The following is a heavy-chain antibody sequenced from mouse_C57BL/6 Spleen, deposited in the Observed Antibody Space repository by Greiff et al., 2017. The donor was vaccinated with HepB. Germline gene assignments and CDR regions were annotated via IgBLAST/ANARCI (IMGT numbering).Heavy chain of an antibody. CDR3: ARGGYDAGYAMDY. D-gene: IGHD2-2*01. CDR2: ISDGGSYT. Sequence: EVQVVESGGGLVKPGGSLKLSCAASGFTFSSYAMSWVRQTPEKRLEWVATISDGGSYTYYPDNVKGRFTISRDNAKNNLYLQMSHLKSEDTAMYYCARGGYDAGYAMDYWGQGTSVTVSS. CDR1: GFTFSSYA. V-gene: IGHV5-4*01. J-gene: IGHJ4*01.